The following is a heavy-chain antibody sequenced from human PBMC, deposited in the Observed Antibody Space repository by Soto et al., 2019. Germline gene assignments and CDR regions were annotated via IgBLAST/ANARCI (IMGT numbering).Heavy chain of an antibody. CDR1: GGSISSYY. CDR3: ARHQQYQLLLVWDWFDP. V-gene: IGHV4-39*01. Sequence: PSETLSLTCTVSGGSISSYYWGWIRQPPGKGLEWIGSIYYSGSTYYNPSLKSRVTISVDTSKNQFSLKLSSVTAADTAVYYCARHQQYQLLLVWDWFDPWGQGTLVTVSS. D-gene: IGHD2-2*01. CDR2: IYYSGST. J-gene: IGHJ5*02.